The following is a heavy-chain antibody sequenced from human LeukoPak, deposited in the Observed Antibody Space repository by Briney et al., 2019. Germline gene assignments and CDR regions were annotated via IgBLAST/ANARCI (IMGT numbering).Heavy chain of an antibody. CDR3: TGNYYGSGSYADFDY. CDR1: GFIFSSYG. D-gene: IGHD3-10*01. J-gene: IGHJ4*02. V-gene: IGHV3-73*01. Sequence: HPGGSLRLSCVAPGFIFSSYGMHWVRQASGKGLEWVGRIRSTANGYATAYAASVKGRFTISRDDSKNTAYLQMDSLKTEDTAVYYCTGNYYGSGSYADFDYWGQGTLVTVSS. CDR2: IRSTANGYAT.